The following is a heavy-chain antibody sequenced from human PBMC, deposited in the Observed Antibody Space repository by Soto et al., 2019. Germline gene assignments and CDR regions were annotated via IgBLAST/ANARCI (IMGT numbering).Heavy chain of an antibody. CDR2: IYPGDSDT. D-gene: IGHD1-20*01. Sequence: PGESLKISCKGSGYSFTSYWIGWVRQMPGKGLEWMGIIYPGDSDTRYSPSFQGQVTISADKSISTAYLQWSSMKASDTAMYYCARLHSGLEDDITYYYGMDVWGQGNTVTVS. CDR3: ARLHSGLEDDITYYYGMDV. CDR1: GYSFTSYW. J-gene: IGHJ6*02. V-gene: IGHV5-51*01.